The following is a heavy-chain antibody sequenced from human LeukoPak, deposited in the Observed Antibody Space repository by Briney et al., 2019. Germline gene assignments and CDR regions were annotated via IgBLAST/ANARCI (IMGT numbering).Heavy chain of an antibody. CDR1: GFTFSSYA. CDR2: ISGSGGST. J-gene: IGHJ4*02. Sequence: GGSLRLSCAASGFTFSSYAMSWVRQAPGKGLEWVSAISGSGGSTYYADSVKGRFTISRDDSKNTLYLQMNSLRAEDTAVYFCAKDQVTIIRGVLDYWGQGTLVTVSS. CDR3: AKDQVTIIRGVLDY. V-gene: IGHV3-23*01. D-gene: IGHD3-10*01.